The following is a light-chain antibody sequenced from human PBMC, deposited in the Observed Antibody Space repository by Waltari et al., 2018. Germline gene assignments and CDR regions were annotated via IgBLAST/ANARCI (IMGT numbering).Light chain of an antibody. CDR3: QHYYDNPLT. CDR2: AAS. V-gene: IGKV1-6*01. J-gene: IGKJ4*01. CDR1: QNIFSN. Sequence: IQMTQSPSALSASVGDRVTISCRASQNIFSNLAWYKQKPGKAPELLIYAASNLQSGIPSRFSGSGSGTDFTLTISSLQPEDSATYYCQHYYDNPLTFGGGPRWRSN.